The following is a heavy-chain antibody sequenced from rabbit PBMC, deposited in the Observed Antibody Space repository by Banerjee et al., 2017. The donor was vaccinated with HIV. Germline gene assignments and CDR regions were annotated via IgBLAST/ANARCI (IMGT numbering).Heavy chain of an antibody. CDR1: GFSFSSSYY. V-gene: IGHV1S45*01. Sequence: QEQLEESGGDLVKPGASLTLTCTASGFSFSSSYYMWWVRQAPGKGLEWIACIDIGSSATNYANWAKGRFTISKTSSTTVTLQMTSLTAADTATYFCVRDLGGTMTIGNLWGPGTLVTVS. J-gene: IGHJ4*01. D-gene: IGHD2-1*01. CDR3: VRDLGGTMTIGNL. CDR2: IDIGSSAT.